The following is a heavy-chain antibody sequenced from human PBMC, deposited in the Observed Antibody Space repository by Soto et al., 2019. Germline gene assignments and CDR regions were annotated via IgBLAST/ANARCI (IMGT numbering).Heavy chain of an antibody. D-gene: IGHD3-22*01. CDR1: AGSISRSNYY. CDR3: ARQPYDSSGYYYGA. CDR2: MYSSGNT. Sequence: QLQLQESGPGLVKPSETLSLTCTVSAGSISRSNYYWGWIRQPPGKGLEWIGSMYSSGNTYSNPSLKSRVTISVDTSKNQFSLKLTSVTAADTVVYYCARQPYDSSGYYYGAWGQGTLVTVSS. V-gene: IGHV4-39*01. J-gene: IGHJ5*02.